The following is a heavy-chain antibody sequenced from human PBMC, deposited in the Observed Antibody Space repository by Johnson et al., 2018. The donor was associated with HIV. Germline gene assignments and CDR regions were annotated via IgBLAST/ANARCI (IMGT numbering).Heavy chain of an antibody. CDR3: ARDRSSGWYGRVDAFDI. CDR2: ISFDGSKK. V-gene: IGHV3-30*04. J-gene: IGHJ3*02. D-gene: IGHD6-19*01. Sequence: QVQLVESGGGVVQPGKSLRLSCVASEFNFNTYTMHWVRQAPGKGLEWMAVISFDGSKKYYADSVKGRFTISRDNSKNTLYLQMNSLRAEDTAVYYCARDRSSGWYGRVDAFDIWGQGTMVTVSS. CDR1: EFNFNTYT.